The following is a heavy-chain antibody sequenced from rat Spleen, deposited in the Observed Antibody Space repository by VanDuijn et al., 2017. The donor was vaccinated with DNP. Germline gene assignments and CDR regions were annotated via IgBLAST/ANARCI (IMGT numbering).Heavy chain of an antibody. Sequence: EVQLVESGGGLAQSGRTMKLSCSASGLTFSNFYLAWVREAPKKGLEWVATISTSGSRTYYPDSVKGRFTISRDNAKSSLYLQMNSLKSEDTATYYCAKNSGYYFDYWGQGVMVTVSS. CDR3: AKNSGYYFDY. J-gene: IGHJ2*01. D-gene: IGHD4-3*01. CDR2: ISTSGSRT. CDR1: GLTFSNFY. V-gene: IGHV5-25*01.